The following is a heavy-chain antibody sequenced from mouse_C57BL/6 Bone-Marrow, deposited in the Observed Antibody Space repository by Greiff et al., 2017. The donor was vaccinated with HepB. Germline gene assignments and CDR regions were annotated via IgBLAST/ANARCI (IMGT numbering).Heavy chain of an antibody. D-gene: IGHD1-1*01. Sequence: QVQLQQPGAELVMPGASVKLSCKASGYTFTSYWMHWVKQRPGQGLEWIGEIDPSDSYTNYNQKFKGKSTLTVDKSSSTAYMQLSSLTSEDSAVYDCAREDYGSSYNYWGQGTTLTVSS. V-gene: IGHV1-69*01. CDR1: GYTFTSYW. CDR3: AREDYGSSYNY. J-gene: IGHJ2*01. CDR2: IDPSDSYT.